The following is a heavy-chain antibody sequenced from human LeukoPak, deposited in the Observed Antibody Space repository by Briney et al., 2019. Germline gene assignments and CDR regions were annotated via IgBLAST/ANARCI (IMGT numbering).Heavy chain of an antibody. J-gene: IGHJ6*03. CDR3: ARAPGRSSRTPYYYYMDV. CDR2: IYYSGST. D-gene: IGHD1-14*01. CDR1: GGSISSYY. Sequence: SETLSLTCTVSGGSISSYYWSWIRKPPGKGLEWIGYIYYSGSTYYNPSLKSRVTISVDTTKNQFSLKLSSVTAADTAVYYCARAPGRSSRTPYYYYMDVWGKGTTVTVSS. V-gene: IGHV4-59*12.